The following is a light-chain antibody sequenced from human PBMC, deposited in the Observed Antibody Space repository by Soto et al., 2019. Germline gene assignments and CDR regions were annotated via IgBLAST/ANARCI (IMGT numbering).Light chain of an antibody. CDR3: QQYSRLWS. CDR2: DSS. V-gene: IGKV1-5*01. CDR1: QSISTW. J-gene: IGKJ1*01. Sequence: DLQMTQSPSTLFASVGDRVPLASRASQSISTWLAWYQQKPGRAPKLLIYDSSSLESGVPPRFSGDGSGTEFTLTISSLQRDDFGIYYCQQYSRLWSFGQGTKVDIK.